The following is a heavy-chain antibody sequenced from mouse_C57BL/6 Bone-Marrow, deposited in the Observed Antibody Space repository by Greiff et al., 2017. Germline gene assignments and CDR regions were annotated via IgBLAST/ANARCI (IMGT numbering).Heavy chain of an antibody. CDR1: GYTFTSYW. D-gene: IGHD2-2*01. J-gene: IGHJ3*01. CDR3: ARFRGYRA. Sequence: QVQLQQPGAELVKPGASVKLSFKASGYTFTSYWMQWVKQRPGQGLEWIGEIDPSDSYTNYNQKFKGKATLTVDTSSSTAYMQLSSLTSEDSAVYYCARFRGYRAWGQGTLVTVSA. CDR2: IDPSDSYT. V-gene: IGHV1-50*01.